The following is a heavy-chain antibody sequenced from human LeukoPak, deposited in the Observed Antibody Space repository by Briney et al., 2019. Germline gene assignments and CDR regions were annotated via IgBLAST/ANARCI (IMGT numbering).Heavy chain of an antibody. J-gene: IGHJ4*02. CDR1: GGSINNTLFY. CDR2: VYYDGIN. V-gene: IGHV4-39*07. CDR3: ARVQWDYGGNFYVGY. D-gene: IGHD4-23*01. Sequence: SETLSLTCTVSGGSINNTLFYWGWIRQPPGKGLEWIGTVYYDGINYSSPSLKSRVATSVDTSKNQFSLRLSSVTAADTAVYYCARVQWDYGGNFYVGYWGQGTLVTVSS.